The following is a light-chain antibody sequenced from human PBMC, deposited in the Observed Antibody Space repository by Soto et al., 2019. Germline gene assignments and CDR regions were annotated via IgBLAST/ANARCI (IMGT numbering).Light chain of an antibody. CDR2: GAS. Sequence: EIVLTQSPGTLSLSPGERATLSCRASQSVSSSYLAWYQQKPGQAPRLLIYGASSRATGIPDRFSGSGSGTDFTITISRLEPEDFAVYYCQHYDSSPVTFGQGTTVDIK. J-gene: IGKJ1*01. V-gene: IGKV3-20*01. CDR1: QSVSSSY. CDR3: QHYDSSPVT.